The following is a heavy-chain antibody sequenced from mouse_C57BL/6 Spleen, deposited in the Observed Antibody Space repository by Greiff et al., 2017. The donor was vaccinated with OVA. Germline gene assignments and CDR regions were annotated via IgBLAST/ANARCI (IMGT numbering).Heavy chain of an antibody. CDR3: ARGVWLRYYFDY. D-gene: IGHD2-2*01. CDR1: GYTFTDYY. J-gene: IGHJ2*01. V-gene: IGHV1-26*01. CDR2: INPNNGGT. Sequence: EVKLQQSGPELVKPGASVKISCKASGYTFTDYYMNWVKQSHGKSLEWIGDINPNNGGTSYNQKFKGKATLTVDKSSSTAYMELRSLTSEDSAVYYCARGVWLRYYFDYWGQGTTLTVSS.